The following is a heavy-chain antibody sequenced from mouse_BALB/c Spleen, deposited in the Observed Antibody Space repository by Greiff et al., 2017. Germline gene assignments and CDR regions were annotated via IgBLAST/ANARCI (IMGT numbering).Heavy chain of an antibody. CDR1: GFNIKDTY. CDR3: APYYYGSSGY. CDR2: IDPANGNT. Sequence: VQLKQSGAELVKPGASVKLSCTASGFNIKDTYMHWVKQRPEQGLEWIGRIDPANGNTKYDPKFQGKATITADTSSNTAYLQLSSLTSEDTAVYYCAPYYYGSSGYWGQGTTLTVSS. D-gene: IGHD1-1*01. J-gene: IGHJ2*01. V-gene: IGHV14-3*02.